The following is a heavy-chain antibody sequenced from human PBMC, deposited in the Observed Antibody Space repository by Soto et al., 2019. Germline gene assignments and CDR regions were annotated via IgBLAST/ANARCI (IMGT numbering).Heavy chain of an antibody. Sequence: GGSLRLSCAASGFTFSSYAMSWVRQAPGKGLEWVSAISGSGGSTYYADSVKGRFTISRDNSKNTLYLQMNSLRAEDTAVYYCAKDKVRAAAVIFNLLNYYYGMDVWGQGTTVTVSS. J-gene: IGHJ6*02. CDR3: AKDKVRAAAVIFNLLNYYYGMDV. CDR1: GFTFSSYA. D-gene: IGHD6-13*01. V-gene: IGHV3-23*01. CDR2: ISGSGGST.